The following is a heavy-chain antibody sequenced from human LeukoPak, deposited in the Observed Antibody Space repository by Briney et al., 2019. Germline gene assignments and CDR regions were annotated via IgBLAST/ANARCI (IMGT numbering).Heavy chain of an antibody. Sequence: ASVKVSCKASGYTFSVYYMHWVRQAPGQGLEWMGWINPNSGGTNYAQKFQGRFTMTRDTSISTAYMELARLRSDDTAVYYCARDPALSYYMDVWGKGTTVTVSS. CDR2: INPNSGGT. CDR1: GYTFSVYY. V-gene: IGHV1-2*02. CDR3: ARDPALSYYMDV. J-gene: IGHJ6*03.